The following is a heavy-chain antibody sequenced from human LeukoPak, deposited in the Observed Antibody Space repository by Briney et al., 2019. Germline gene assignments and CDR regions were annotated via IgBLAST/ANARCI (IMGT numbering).Heavy chain of an antibody. CDR1: GLTFSSCW. D-gene: IGHD5-12*01. CDR2: IKQDGSEK. CDR3: ARDRSGYDYFDY. J-gene: IGHJ4*02. V-gene: IGHV3-7*01. Sequence: GGSLRLSCVASGLTFSSCWMSWVRQAPGKGLEWVANIKQDGSEKYYVDSVKGRFTISRDNAKNSLYLQMNSLRAEDTAVYYCARDRSGYDYFDYWGQGTLVTVSS.